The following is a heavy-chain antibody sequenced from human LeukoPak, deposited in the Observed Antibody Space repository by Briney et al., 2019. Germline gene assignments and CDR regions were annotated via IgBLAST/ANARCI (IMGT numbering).Heavy chain of an antibody. Sequence: GSLRLSCAASGFTFRSYWMSWVRQPPGKGLEWIGSIYYSGSTYYNPSLKSRVTISVDTSKNQFSLKLRSVTAADTAVYYCATWRLWYDSSGYFFDYWGQGTLVTVSS. J-gene: IGHJ4*02. V-gene: IGHV4-39*01. D-gene: IGHD3-22*01. CDR1: GFTFRSYW. CDR2: IYYSGST. CDR3: ATWRLWYDSSGYFFDY.